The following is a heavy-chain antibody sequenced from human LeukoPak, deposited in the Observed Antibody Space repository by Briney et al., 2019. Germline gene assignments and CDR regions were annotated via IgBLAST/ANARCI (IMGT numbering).Heavy chain of an antibody. Sequence: ASVKVSCKASGYTFTSYGVSWVRQAPGQGLEWMGWISAYNGNTNYAQKLQGRVTMTTDTSTSTAYMELRSLRSDDTAVYYCARSYCSGGSCYSDYWGQGTLVTVSS. CDR2: ISAYNGNT. J-gene: IGHJ4*02. CDR1: GYTFTSYG. D-gene: IGHD2-15*01. CDR3: ARSYCSGGSCYSDY. V-gene: IGHV1-18*01.